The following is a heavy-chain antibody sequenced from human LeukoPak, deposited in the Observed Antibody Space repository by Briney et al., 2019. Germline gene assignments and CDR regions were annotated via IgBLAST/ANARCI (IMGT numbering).Heavy chain of an antibody. Sequence: PGGSLRLSCAASGFTFSSYSMNWVRQAPGKGLEWVSSISSSSSYIYYADSVKGRFTISRDNAKNSLYLQMNSLRAEDTAVYYCARDPRTSGYFDYWGQGTLVTVSS. CDR1: GFTFSSYS. CDR2: ISSSSSYI. D-gene: IGHD1-14*01. CDR3: ARDPRTSGYFDY. V-gene: IGHV3-21*01. J-gene: IGHJ4*02.